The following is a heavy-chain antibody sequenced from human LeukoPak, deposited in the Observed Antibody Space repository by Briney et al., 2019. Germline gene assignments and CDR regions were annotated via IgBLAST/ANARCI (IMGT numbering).Heavy chain of an antibody. CDR3: ARSIAARLSYYGMDV. V-gene: IGHV1-8*01. Sequence: GASVNVSCKASGYTFTSYDINWVRQATGQGLEWMGWMNPNSGNTGYAQKFQGRVTMTRNTSISTAYMELSSLRSEDTAVYYCARSIAARLSYYGMDVWGQGTTVTVSS. D-gene: IGHD6-6*01. J-gene: IGHJ6*02. CDR2: MNPNSGNT. CDR1: GYTFTSYD.